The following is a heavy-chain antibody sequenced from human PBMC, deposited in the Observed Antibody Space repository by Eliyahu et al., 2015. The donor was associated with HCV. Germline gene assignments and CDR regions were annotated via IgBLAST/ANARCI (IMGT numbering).Heavy chain of an antibody. J-gene: IGHJ6*03. CDR3: TRISSYYNFLTGFLNYRYYYMDV. Sequence: EEQLVESGGGLVKPGRSLRLSCAASGFTFSDYXMSWFHRAPGKGLEWVSFIKTKTDGGTTEYAASVRGRFTISRDDSKSIAYLQMHGLNTEDTAVYYCTRISSYYNFLTGFLNYRYYYMDVWGKGTTVTVSS. CDR1: GFTFSDYX. V-gene: IGHV3-49*05. CDR2: IKTKTDGGTT. D-gene: IGHD3-9*01.